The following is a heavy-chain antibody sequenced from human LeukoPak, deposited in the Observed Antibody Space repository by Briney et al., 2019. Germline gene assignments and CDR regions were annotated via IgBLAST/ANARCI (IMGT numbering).Heavy chain of an antibody. V-gene: IGHV3-66*02. J-gene: IGHJ3*02. CDR2: IYSGGST. Sequence: GGSLRLSCAASGFTVSSNYMSWVRQAPGKGLEWVSVIYSGGSTYYADSVKGRFTISRDNSKNTLHLQMNSLRAEDTAVYYCARGYNWWAFDIWGQGTMVTVSS. CDR1: GFTVSSNY. D-gene: IGHD1-20*01. CDR3: ARGYNWWAFDI.